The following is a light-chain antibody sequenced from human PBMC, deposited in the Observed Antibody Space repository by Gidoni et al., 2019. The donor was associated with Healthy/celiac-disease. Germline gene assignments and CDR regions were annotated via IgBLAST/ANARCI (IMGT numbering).Light chain of an antibody. J-gene: IGKJ4*01. V-gene: IGKV4-1*01. CDR1: QSVLYSSNNKNY. Sequence: DIVMTQSPDSLAVSLGERATINCKSSQSVLYSSNNKNYLAWYQQKPGQPPKLLIYRASTRESGVPDRFSGSGSGTDFTLTISSLQAEDVAVYYCQQYYTPLTFGGGTKVEIK. CDR2: RAS. CDR3: QQYYTPLT.